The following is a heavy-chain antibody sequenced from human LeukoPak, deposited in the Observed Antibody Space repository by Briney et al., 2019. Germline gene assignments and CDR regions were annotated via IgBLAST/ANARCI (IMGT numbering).Heavy chain of an antibody. V-gene: IGHV1-2*02. J-gene: IGHJ4*02. CDR3: AREGSYGYEVDY. D-gene: IGHD5-18*01. CDR1: GYAFTGYY. CDR2: INPNSGGT. Sequence: ASVKVSCKASGYAFTGYYMHWVRQAPGQGLEWMGWINPNSGGTNYAQKFQGRVTMTWDTSISTAYMELSRLRSDDTAVYYCAREGSYGYEVDYWGQGTLVTVSS.